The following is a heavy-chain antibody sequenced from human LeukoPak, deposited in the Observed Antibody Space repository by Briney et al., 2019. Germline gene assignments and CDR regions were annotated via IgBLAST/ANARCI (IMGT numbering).Heavy chain of an antibody. Sequence: GGSLRLSCAASVFTFSSYGMSWVRQAPGKGLEWVSAISDSGGSTYYADSVKGRFTISRDNSKNTLYLQMNSLRAEDTAVYYCAKEGSSGWFLPVDYWGQGTLVTVSS. CDR2: ISDSGGST. V-gene: IGHV3-23*01. D-gene: IGHD6-19*01. CDR1: VFTFSSYG. J-gene: IGHJ4*02. CDR3: AKEGSSGWFLPVDY.